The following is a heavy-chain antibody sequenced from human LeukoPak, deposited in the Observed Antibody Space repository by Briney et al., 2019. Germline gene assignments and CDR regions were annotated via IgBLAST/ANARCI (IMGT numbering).Heavy chain of an antibody. CDR2: IYYSGST. Sequence: SETLSLTCTVSGGSISSYYWSWIRQPPGKGLEWIGYIYYSGSTNYNPSLKSRVTISVDTSKNQFSLKLSSVTAADTAVYYRARLGYCSSTSCYGELDYWGQGTLVTVSS. D-gene: IGHD2-2*01. CDR3: ARLGYCSSTSCYGELDY. J-gene: IGHJ4*02. CDR1: GGSISSYY. V-gene: IGHV4-59*08.